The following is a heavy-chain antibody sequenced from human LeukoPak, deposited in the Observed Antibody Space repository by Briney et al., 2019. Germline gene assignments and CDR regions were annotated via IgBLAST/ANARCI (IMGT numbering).Heavy chain of an antibody. CDR3: AKGHPRPGLRYFDWLLYDYFDY. Sequence: GGSLRLPCAASGFTFSSYAMSWVRQAPGKGLEWVSAISGSGGSTYYADSVKGRFTISRDNSKNTLYLQMNSLRAEDTAVYYCAKGHPRPGLRYFDWLLYDYFDYWGQGTLVTVSS. D-gene: IGHD3-9*01. J-gene: IGHJ4*02. V-gene: IGHV3-23*01. CDR2: ISGSGGST. CDR1: GFTFSSYA.